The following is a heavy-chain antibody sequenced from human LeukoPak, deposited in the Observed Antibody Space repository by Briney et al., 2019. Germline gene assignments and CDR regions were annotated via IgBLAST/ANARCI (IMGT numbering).Heavy chain of an antibody. J-gene: IGHJ3*02. Sequence: GGSLRLSFASSGFTFTIYAMSWVRQAPGKGLEWVSAISVSGGSTYYADSVKGRFTISRDNSKNTLYLQMNSLRAEDTAVYYCAKEDCSGGSCYHPDAFDIWGQGTMVTVSS. D-gene: IGHD2-15*01. V-gene: IGHV3-23*01. CDR2: ISVSGGST. CDR1: GFTFTIYA. CDR3: AKEDCSGGSCYHPDAFDI.